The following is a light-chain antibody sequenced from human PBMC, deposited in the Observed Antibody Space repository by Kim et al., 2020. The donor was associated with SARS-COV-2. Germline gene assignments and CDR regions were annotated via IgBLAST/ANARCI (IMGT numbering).Light chain of an antibody. CDR3: QAWDSSTAGV. V-gene: IGLV3-1*01. J-gene: IGLJ3*02. CDR1: KLGDKY. CDR2: QNT. Sequence: VSPGQTASITCCGDKLGDKYACWYQQKPGQSPVLVIYQNTKRPSGIPERFSGSNSGNTATLTISGTQAMDEADYYCQAWDSSTAGVFGGGTQLTVL.